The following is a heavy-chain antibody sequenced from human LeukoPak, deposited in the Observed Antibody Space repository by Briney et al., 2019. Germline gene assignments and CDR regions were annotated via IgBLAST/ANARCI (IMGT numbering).Heavy chain of an antibody. CDR3: ARGGCSSTSCFVLDP. Sequence: SVKVSCKASGGTFISYAISWVRQAPGQGGEWMGGIIPIFGTANYAQKFQATVTITTAESTSTAYMELSSLRSEDTAVYYCARGGCSSTSCFVLDPWGQGTLVTVSS. CDR2: IIPIFGTA. CDR1: GGTFISYA. V-gene: IGHV1-69*05. J-gene: IGHJ5*02. D-gene: IGHD2-2*01.